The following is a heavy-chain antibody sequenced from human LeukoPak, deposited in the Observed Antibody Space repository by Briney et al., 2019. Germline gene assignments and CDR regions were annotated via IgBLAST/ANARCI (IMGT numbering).Heavy chain of an antibody. V-gene: IGHV3-48*04. CDR1: GFTFSSYS. D-gene: IGHD3-16*01. CDR3: ARGDDGAY. Sequence: PGGSLRLSCAASGFTFSSYSMNWVRQAPGKGLEWVSHISSGSSPKYYADSVRGRFTISRDNAKKSLYLQMNSLRVEDTAVYYCARGDDGAYWGQGTLVTVSS. CDR2: ISSGSSPK. J-gene: IGHJ4*02.